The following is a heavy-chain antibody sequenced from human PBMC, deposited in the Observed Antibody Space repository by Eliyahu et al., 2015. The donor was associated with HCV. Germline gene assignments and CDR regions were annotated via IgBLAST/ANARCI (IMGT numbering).Heavy chain of an antibody. Sequence: QVQLVQSGAEVKKPGAXVKVXCKAXGYTFTGYYMHWVRQXPGQGLEWMGWINPNSGGTNYAQKXQGRVTMTRDTSISTAYMELSRLRSDDTAVYYCARPFGAPGGYWGQGTLLTVSS. CDR3: ARPFGAPGGY. CDR1: GYTFTGYY. J-gene: IGHJ4*02. V-gene: IGHV1-2*02. CDR2: INPNSGGT. D-gene: IGHD3-16*01.